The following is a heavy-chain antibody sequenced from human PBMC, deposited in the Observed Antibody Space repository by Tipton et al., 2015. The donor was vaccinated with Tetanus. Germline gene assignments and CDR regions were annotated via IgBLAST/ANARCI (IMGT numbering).Heavy chain of an antibody. D-gene: IGHD7-27*01. J-gene: IGHJ2*01. CDR3: ARRLGPYTGDHFWHFDL. V-gene: IGHV5-51*01. CDR2: IYPGDSDT. Sequence: VQLVQSGAEVKKTGESLKISCQGSGYNFNLYWIAWVRQMPGKGLEWMVIIYPGDSDTTYSPSFQGQVTISADRSISTAYLQWSSLRASDSAMYFCARRLGPYTGDHFWHFDLWGRGTLVTVSS. CDR1: GYNFNLYW.